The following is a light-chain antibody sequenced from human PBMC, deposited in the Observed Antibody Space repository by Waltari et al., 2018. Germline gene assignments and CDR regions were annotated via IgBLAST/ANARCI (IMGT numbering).Light chain of an antibody. CDR1: SSDVGGYNY. Sequence: QSALTQPASVSGSPGQSITISCTGTSSDVGGYNYVSWYQQHPGKAPRLMIYDVSNRPSGVSNGFSGAKSGNTASLTISGLQAEDEADYHCSSYTSSSTLIFGGGTKLTVL. V-gene: IGLV2-14*03. CDR2: DVS. CDR3: SSYTSSSTLI. J-gene: IGLJ2*01.